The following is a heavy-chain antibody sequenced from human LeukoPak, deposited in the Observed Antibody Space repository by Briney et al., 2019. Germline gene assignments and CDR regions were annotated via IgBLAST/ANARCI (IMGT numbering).Heavy chain of an antibody. CDR2: IRNKANNYAT. Sequence: PGGSLRLSCAASGFTFSVSAIYWVRQASGKGLEWIGRIRNKANNYATAYAASVKGRFTIFREDSKNTAYLQMNSLKTEDTAVYYCTYTSSSGVVYWGQGALVTVSS. J-gene: IGHJ4*02. D-gene: IGHD6-6*01. V-gene: IGHV3-73*01. CDR3: TYTSSSGVVY. CDR1: GFTFSVSA.